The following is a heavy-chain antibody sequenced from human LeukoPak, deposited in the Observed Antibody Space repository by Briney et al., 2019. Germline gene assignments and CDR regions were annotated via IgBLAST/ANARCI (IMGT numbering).Heavy chain of an antibody. D-gene: IGHD3-3*01. CDR1: GFTFSSYW. Sequence: GGSLRLSCAASGFTFSSYWMSWVRQAPGKGLEWVANIKQDGSEKYYVDSVKGRFTISRDNAKNSLYLQMNSLRAEDTAVYYCARVRSLPTNFRSGYYIYFDYWGQGTLVTVSS. CDR3: ARVRSLPTNFRSGYYIYFDY. CDR2: IKQDGSEK. J-gene: IGHJ4*02. V-gene: IGHV3-7*01.